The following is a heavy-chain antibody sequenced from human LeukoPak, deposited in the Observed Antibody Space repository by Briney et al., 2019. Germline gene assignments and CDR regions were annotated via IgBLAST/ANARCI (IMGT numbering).Heavy chain of an antibody. CDR1: GSIFSSYA. CDR3: AKSKNDFWSGYIHY. Sequence: GGSLRLSCAASGSIFSSYAMSWVRQAPGKGLEWVSTIKSGGDSTNYADSVKGRFTISRDNSKNTLYLQMNSLRAEDTAVYYCAKSKNDFWSGYIHYWGQGTLVTVSS. J-gene: IGHJ4*02. D-gene: IGHD3-3*01. V-gene: IGHV3-23*01. CDR2: IKSGGDST.